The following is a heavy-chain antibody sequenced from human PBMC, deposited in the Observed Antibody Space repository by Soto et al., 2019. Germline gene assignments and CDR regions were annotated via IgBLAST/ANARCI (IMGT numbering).Heavy chain of an antibody. J-gene: IGHJ4*02. CDR1: SGSISVTNVF. Sequence: LSLTCTVSSGSISVTNVFWGWVRQPPGKGLEWIGNVDYSGTAYFSPSLATRVTFHVDTSKNQFSLTLYSVTAADTAVYYCARITGRHLDYWGQGILVTVSS. D-gene: IGHD1-20*01. V-gene: IGHV4-39*01. CDR3: ARITGRHLDY. CDR2: VDYSGTA.